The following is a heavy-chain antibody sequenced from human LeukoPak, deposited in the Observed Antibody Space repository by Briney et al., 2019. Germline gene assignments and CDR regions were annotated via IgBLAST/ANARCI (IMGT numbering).Heavy chain of an antibody. D-gene: IGHD3-3*01. CDR1: GGSISSYY. Sequence: PSETLSLTCTVSGGSISSYYWSWIRQPPGKGLEWIGYIYYSGSTNYNPSLKSRVTISVDTSKNQFSLKLSSVTAAVTAVYYCARRYYDFWGGYSTMGFDYWGQGTLVTVSS. J-gene: IGHJ4*02. CDR3: ARRYYDFWGGYSTMGFDY. CDR2: IYYSGST. V-gene: IGHV4-59*01.